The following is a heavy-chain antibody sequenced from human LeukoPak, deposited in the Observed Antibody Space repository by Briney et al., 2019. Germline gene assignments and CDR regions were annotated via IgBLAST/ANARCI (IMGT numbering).Heavy chain of an antibody. V-gene: IGHV3-30*02. D-gene: IGHD3-10*01. CDR1: GFTFSSYG. CDR3: AKCQPDAFGFGEPILDY. CDR2: IRYDGSNK. J-gene: IGHJ4*02. Sequence: PGGSLRLSCAASGFTFSSYGMHWVRQAPGKELEWVAFIRYDGSNKYYADSVKGRFTISRDNSKNTLYLQMNSLRAEDTAVYYCAKCQPDAFGFGEPILDYWGQGTLVTVSS.